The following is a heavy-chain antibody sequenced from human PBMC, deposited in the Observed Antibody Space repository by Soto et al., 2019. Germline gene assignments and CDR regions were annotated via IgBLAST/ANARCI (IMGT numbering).Heavy chain of an antibody. J-gene: IGHJ4*02. CDR2: LSKSSTTI. Sequence: EVQLVESGGGLVRPGGSLSLSCAGSGFSFSGYSMNWVRQAPGKGLEWVSYLSKSSTTIYYADSVKGRFTITRDNARNSLYLQMNSLRAEDTAVYYCARVSLISRVFDYWGQGSLVTVSS. CDR1: GFSFSGYS. V-gene: IGHV3-48*01. CDR3: ARVSLISRVFDY. D-gene: IGHD2-15*01.